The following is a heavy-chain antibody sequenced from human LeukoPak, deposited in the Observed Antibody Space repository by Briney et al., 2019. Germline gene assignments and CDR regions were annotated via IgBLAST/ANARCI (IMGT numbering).Heavy chain of an antibody. D-gene: IGHD3-16*01. CDR1: GFTFSNAW. Sequence: GGSLRLSCAASGFTFSNAWMNWVRQAPGKGLEWVASINHNGNVNYYVDSVKGRFTISRDNAKNSLYLQMSNLRAEDTAVYFCARGGGLDVWGQGATVTVSS. J-gene: IGHJ6*02. CDR3: ARGGGLDV. CDR2: INHNGNVN. V-gene: IGHV3-7*03.